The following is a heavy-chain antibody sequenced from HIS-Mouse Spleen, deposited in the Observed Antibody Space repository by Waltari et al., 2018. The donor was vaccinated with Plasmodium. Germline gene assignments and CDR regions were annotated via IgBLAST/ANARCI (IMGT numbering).Heavy chain of an antibody. CDR2: IYYSGST. CDR3: ARLAADYYYYYGMDV. D-gene: IGHD6-19*01. V-gene: IGHV4-59*08. J-gene: IGHJ6*02. CDR1: GGPISSYY. Sequence: QVQLQESGPGLVKPSETLSLTCTVSGGPISSYYWSWIRQPPGKGLEWIGYIYYSGSTNYNPSLKSRVTISVDTSKNQFSLKLSSVTAADTAVYYCARLAADYYYYYGMDVWGQGTTVTVSS.